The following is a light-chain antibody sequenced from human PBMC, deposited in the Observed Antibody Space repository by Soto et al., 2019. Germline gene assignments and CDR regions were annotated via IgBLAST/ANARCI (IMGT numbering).Light chain of an antibody. Sequence: QSVLTQPPSASGAPGQRVTISCSGSSSNIGRNTVNWYQQFPGTAPKVVIYSNNQRPSGVPDRFSGSKSGTSASLTISGLQSEDEADYYCAAWDDSLNAWVFGGGTKLTVL. CDR3: AAWDDSLNAWV. J-gene: IGLJ3*02. CDR1: SSNIGRNT. V-gene: IGLV1-44*01. CDR2: SNN.